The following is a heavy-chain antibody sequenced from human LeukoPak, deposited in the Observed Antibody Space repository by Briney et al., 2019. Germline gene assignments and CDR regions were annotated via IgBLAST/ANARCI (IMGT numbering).Heavy chain of an antibody. CDR1: GGSISSYY. CDR3: ARYDSSSFNWFDP. Sequence: SETLSLTCTVSGGSISSYYWSWIRQPPGKGLEWIGYIYYSGSTNYNPSLKSRVTISVDTSKNQFSLKLSSVTAADTAVYYCARYDSSSFNWFDPWGQGTLVTVSS. J-gene: IGHJ5*02. D-gene: IGHD6-13*01. V-gene: IGHV4-59*12. CDR2: IYYSGST.